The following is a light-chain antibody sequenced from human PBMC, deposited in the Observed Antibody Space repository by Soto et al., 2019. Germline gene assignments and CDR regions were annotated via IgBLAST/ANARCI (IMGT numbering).Light chain of an antibody. V-gene: IGKV3-20*01. CDR3: QQYGSPRPVRT. CDR1: QSVSSSY. J-gene: IGKJ1*01. Sequence: EIVLTQSPGTLSLSPGERATLSCRASQSVSSSYLAWYQQKPGQAPRLLIYGASSRATGIPDGFSGSGSGTGLTVTISRLEAEDFAVYYCQQYGSPRPVRTFGQGTKVEIK. CDR2: GAS.